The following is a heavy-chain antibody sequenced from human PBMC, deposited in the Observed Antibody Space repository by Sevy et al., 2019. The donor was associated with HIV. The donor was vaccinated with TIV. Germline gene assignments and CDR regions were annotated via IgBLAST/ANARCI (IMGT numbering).Heavy chain of an antibody. CDR2: ISSSGSTI. CDR1: GFTFSDYY. Sequence: GGSLRLSCAASGFTFSDYYMSWIRQAPGKGLEWVSYISSSGSTIYYADSVKGRFTISRDNAKNSLYLQMNSPRAEDTAVYYCAGSIAAAGKAAYWGQGTLVTVSS. CDR3: AGSIAAAGKAAY. J-gene: IGHJ4*02. V-gene: IGHV3-11*01. D-gene: IGHD6-13*01.